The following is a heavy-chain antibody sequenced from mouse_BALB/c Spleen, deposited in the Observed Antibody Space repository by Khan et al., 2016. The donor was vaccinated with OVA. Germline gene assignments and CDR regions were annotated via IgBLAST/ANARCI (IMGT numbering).Heavy chain of an antibody. J-gene: IGHJ1*01. V-gene: IGHV9-1*02. CDR3: ARGAIYWYFDV. CDR2: INTYTGEP. CDR1: GYTFTNYG. Sequence: QIQLVQSGPELKKPGETVKISCKASGYTFTNYGMNWVKQAPGKGLKWMGWINTYTGEPTYTGDFKGRFAFSLETSASTAYLQINTLKNEDMATYFCARGAIYWYFDVWGAGTTVTVSS.